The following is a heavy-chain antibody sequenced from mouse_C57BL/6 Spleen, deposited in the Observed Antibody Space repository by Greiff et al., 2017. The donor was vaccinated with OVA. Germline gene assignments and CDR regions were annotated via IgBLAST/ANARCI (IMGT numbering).Heavy chain of an antibody. Sequence: EVHLVVSGGGLVKPGGSLKLSCAASGFTFSSYAMSWVRQTPEKRLEWVATISDGGSYTYYPDNVKGRFTITRDNAKNNLYLQMSHLKSEDTAMYYCARDRGYYYSSSPKDYWGQGTSVTVSS. CDR3: ARDRGYYYSSSPKDY. D-gene: IGHD1-1*01. CDR2: ISDGGSYT. CDR1: GFTFSSYA. J-gene: IGHJ4*01. V-gene: IGHV5-4*01.